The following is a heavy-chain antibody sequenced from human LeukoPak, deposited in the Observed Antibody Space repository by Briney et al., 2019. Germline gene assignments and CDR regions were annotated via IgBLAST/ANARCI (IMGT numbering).Heavy chain of an antibody. Sequence: PGGSLRLSCAAAGFTFSNYWMHWVRQAPGKGLGWVSRIKSDGRTNYADSVKGRFTISRDNAKNTVSLQMNSLRAEDTGVYYCARAPSEIGGYYPEYFRHWGQGTLVTVSS. CDR3: ARAPSEIGGYYPEYFRH. J-gene: IGHJ1*01. D-gene: IGHD3-22*01. CDR2: IKSDGRT. CDR1: GFTFSNYW. V-gene: IGHV3-74*01.